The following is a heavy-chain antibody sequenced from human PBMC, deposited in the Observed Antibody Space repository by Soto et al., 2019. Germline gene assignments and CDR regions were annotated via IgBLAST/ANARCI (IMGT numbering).Heavy chain of an antibody. CDR2: INAGNGNT. Sequence: QVQVVQSGAEVKKPGASVKVSCKTSGYTFNSYAMHWVRQAPGQRLEWIGWINAGNGNTKYSQKFQGRVTITRDTPASTAYMERRNLRSEDTAIYSCARDGLSPRDYYGSGSFGYWGQGTLVTVSS. V-gene: IGHV1-3*01. CDR1: GYTFNSYA. D-gene: IGHD3-10*01. J-gene: IGHJ4*02. CDR3: ARDGLSPRDYYGSGSFGY.